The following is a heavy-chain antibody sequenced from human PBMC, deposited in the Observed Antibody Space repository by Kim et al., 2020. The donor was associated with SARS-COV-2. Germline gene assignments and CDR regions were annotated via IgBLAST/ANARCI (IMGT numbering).Heavy chain of an antibody. Sequence: GGSLRLSCAASGFTFSSYWMHWVRQAPGKGLVWVSRINSDGSSTSYADSVKGRFTISRDNAKNTLYLQMNSLRAEDTAVYYCARPPYSSGWYSPTRKESNWFDPWGQGTLVTVSA. V-gene: IGHV3-74*01. D-gene: IGHD6-19*01. CDR2: INSDGSST. CDR1: GFTFSSYW. CDR3: ARPPYSSGWYSPTRKESNWFDP. J-gene: IGHJ5*02.